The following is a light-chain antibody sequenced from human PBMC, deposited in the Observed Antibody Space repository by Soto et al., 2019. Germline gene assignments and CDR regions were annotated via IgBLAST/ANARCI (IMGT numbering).Light chain of an antibody. Sequence: EIVLTQSPGTLSLSPGERATLSCRSSQSATSGSLAWYLQKPGQAPRLLIYGAFNRATGIPDRFSGSGSGADFTLTFSRLEPEDFGLYYCQQYRASPPSWTFGQGTKVEIK. CDR2: GAF. J-gene: IGKJ1*01. CDR3: QQYRASPPSWT. CDR1: QSATSGS. V-gene: IGKV3-20*01.